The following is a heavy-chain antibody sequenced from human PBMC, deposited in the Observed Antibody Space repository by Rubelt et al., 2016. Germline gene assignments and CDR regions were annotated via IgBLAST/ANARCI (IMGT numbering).Heavy chain of an antibody. CDR3: ARDGYNDIWGFFDY. Sequence: QVQLVQSGAEVKKPGSSVTVSCKASGGTFSSYAISWVRQAPGQGLEWMGRIIPILGIANYAQKFQGRVTITADKSTSTAYMELSSLRSEDTAVYYCARDGYNDIWGFFDYWGQGTLVTVSS. D-gene: IGHD5-24*01. CDR1: GGTFSSYA. CDR2: IIPILGIA. V-gene: IGHV1-69*04. J-gene: IGHJ4*02.